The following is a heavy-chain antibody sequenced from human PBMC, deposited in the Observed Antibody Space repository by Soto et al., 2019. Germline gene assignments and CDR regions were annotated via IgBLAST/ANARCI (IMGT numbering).Heavy chain of an antibody. CDR1: GGSMSSYY. CDR3: ARRWGGALDY. D-gene: IGHD3-16*01. CDR2: IYYSGST. Sequence: QVQLQESGPGLVKPSETLSLTCTVSGGSMSSYYWSWIRQPPGKGLEWIGYIYYSGSTNYNPSLKSRVTISVDTSQNQFSLQLNSVTAAYTAVYYCARRWGGALDYWGQGTLVTVSS. J-gene: IGHJ4*02. V-gene: IGHV4-59*08.